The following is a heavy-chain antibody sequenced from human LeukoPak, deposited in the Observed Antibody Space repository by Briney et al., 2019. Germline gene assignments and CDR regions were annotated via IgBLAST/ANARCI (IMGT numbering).Heavy chain of an antibody. CDR3: AREEWYDAFDI. CDR2: IIPIFGTA. Sequence: SVKVSCMASLGTFSSYAISWVRQAPGQGLEWMGAIIPIFGTANYAQKFQGRVTITADESTSTAYMELSSLRSEDTAVYYCAREEWYDAFDIWGQGTMVTV. J-gene: IGHJ3*02. V-gene: IGHV1-69*01. D-gene: IGHD3-3*01. CDR1: LGTFSSYA.